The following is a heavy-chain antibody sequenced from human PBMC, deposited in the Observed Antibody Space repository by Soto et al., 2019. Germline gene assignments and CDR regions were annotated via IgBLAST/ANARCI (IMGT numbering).Heavy chain of an antibody. V-gene: IGHV1-8*01. CDR1: GYTFTSYD. CDR2: MNPNSGNT. CDR3: ARGYTIAAAGTGWFDP. J-gene: IGHJ5*02. Sequence: DSVKVSCKASGYTFTSYDINWGRQATGQGLEWMGWMNPNSGNTGYAQKFQGRVTMTRNTSISTAYMELSSLRSEDTAVYYCARGYTIAAAGTGWFDPWGQGTLVTVSS. D-gene: IGHD6-13*01.